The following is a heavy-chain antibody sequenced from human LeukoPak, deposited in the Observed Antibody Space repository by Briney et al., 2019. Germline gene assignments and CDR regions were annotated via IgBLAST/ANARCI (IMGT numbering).Heavy chain of an antibody. J-gene: IGHJ4*02. CDR1: GGSFSGYY. Sequence: SETLSLTCAVYGGSFSGYYWSWVRQPPGKGLEWIGEINHSGSTNYNPSLTSRVTISVDTSKNQFSLKLSSVTAADTAVYYCARGSGDYYDSSGYYYNDYWGQGTLVTVSS. CDR2: INHSGST. V-gene: IGHV4-34*01. D-gene: IGHD3-22*01. CDR3: ARGSGDYYDSSGYYYNDY.